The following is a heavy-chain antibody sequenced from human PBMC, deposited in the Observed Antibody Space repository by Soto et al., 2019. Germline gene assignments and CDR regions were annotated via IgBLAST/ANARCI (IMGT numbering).Heavy chain of an antibody. CDR1: GFIFSSYW. V-gene: IGHV3-7*03. J-gene: IGHJ6*02. Sequence: GGSLRLSCAASGFIFSSYWMSWVRQAPGKGLEWVANIKQDGSERYYVDSVKGRFTISRDNAKDSLYLQMNSLRAEDTAVYYCARGIGVDVWGQGTTVTVS. CDR3: ARGIGVDV. CDR2: IKQDGSER. D-gene: IGHD3-10*01.